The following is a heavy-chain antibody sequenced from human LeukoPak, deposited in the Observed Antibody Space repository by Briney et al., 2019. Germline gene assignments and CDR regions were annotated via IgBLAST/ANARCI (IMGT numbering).Heavy chain of an antibody. CDR3: AKAYNWNYLSYFDC. CDR2: IWYDGSNK. J-gene: IGHJ4*02. D-gene: IGHD1-7*01. Sequence: GGSLRLSCAASGFTFSSYGMHWVRQAPGKGLEWVAVIWYDGSNKYYADSVKGRFTISRDNSKNTLYLQMNSLRAEDTAVYYCAKAYNWNYLSYFDCWGQGTLVTVSS. CDR1: GFTFSSYG. V-gene: IGHV3-33*06.